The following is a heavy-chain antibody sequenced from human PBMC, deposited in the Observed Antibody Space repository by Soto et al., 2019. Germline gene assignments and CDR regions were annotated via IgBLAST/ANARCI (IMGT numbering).Heavy chain of an antibody. CDR1: GGSISSYY. D-gene: IGHD2-2*01. Sequence: QVQLQESGPGLVKPSETLSLTCTVSGGSISSYYWSWIRQSPGKGLEWIGYSHYSGSTKSNPSLKGRVTISVDTSRNQVSLKLSAVTAADSAVYFCARARYQLLHPYYYGMDVWGQGTTVTVSS. CDR3: ARARYQLLHPYYYGMDV. J-gene: IGHJ6*02. CDR2: SHYSGST. V-gene: IGHV4-59*01.